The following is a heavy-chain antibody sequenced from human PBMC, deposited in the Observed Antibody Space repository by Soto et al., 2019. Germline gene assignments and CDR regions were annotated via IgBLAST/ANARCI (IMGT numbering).Heavy chain of an antibody. D-gene: IGHD2-15*01. V-gene: IGHV1-24*01. CDR2: FDPEDAET. CDR1: GYTLTESS. Sequence: EASVKVSCKVSGYTLTESSMHWVRQPPGKGLEWMGGFDPEDAETIYARRFQGRVTMTEDTSADTAYMELSSLRSEDTAVYYCAAGVVPYGMDVWGQGTTVTVSS. CDR3: AAGVVPYGMDV. J-gene: IGHJ6*02.